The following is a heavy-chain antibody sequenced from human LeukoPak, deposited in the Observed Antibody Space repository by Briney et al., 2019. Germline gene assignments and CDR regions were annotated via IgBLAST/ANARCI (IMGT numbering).Heavy chain of an antibody. Sequence: ASVKVSCKASGYTSNKYAINWVRQAPGQGLEWMGWMNPNSGNTGYAQKFQGRVTMTRNTSISTAYMELSSLRSEDTAVYYCARRSKLTGSADDYWGQGTLVTVSS. J-gene: IGHJ4*02. CDR3: ARRSKLTGSADDY. CDR2: MNPNSGNT. V-gene: IGHV1-8*01. D-gene: IGHD7-27*01. CDR1: GYTSNKYA.